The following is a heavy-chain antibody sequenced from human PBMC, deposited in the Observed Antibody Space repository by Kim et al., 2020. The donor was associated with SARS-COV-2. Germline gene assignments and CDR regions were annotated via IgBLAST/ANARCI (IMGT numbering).Heavy chain of an antibody. CDR2: GST. CDR3: ARGIAAAGT. J-gene: IGHJ4*02. Sequence: GSTYSTPSLTRRVTISVDTSKNQFSLKLSSVTAADTAVYYCARGIAAAGTWGQGTLVTVSS. D-gene: IGHD6-13*01. V-gene: IGHV4-39*07.